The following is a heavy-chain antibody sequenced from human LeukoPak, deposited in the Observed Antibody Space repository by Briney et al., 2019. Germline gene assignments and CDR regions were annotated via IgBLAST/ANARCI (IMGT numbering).Heavy chain of an antibody. CDR2: IYYSGST. Sequence: SETLSLTCTVSGGSISSHYWNWIRQPPGKGLEWIGYIYYSGSTNYNPSLKSRVTISVDTSKNQFSLKLSSVTAADTAVYYCARGDPTIFGFRSYYYMDVWGKGTTVTVSS. D-gene: IGHD3-3*01. CDR1: GGSISSHY. J-gene: IGHJ6*03. CDR3: ARGDPTIFGFRSYYYMDV. V-gene: IGHV4-59*11.